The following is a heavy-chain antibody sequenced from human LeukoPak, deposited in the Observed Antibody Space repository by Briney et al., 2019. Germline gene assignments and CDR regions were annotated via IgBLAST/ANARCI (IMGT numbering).Heavy chain of an antibody. J-gene: IGHJ4*02. D-gene: IGHD6-19*01. CDR3: ASSPRYSSGWYLGTNFDY. V-gene: IGHV3-53*01. CDR2: IYSGGST. CDR1: GFTVSSNY. Sequence: GGSLRLSCAASGFTVSSNYMSWVRQAPGKGLEWVSVIYSGGSTYYADSVKGRFTISRDNSKNTLYLQMNSLRAEDTAVYYCASSPRYSSGWYLGTNFDYWGQGTLVTVSS.